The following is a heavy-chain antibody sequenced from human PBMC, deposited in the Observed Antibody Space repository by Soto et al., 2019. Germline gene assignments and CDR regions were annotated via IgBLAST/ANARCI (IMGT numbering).Heavy chain of an antibody. Sequence: PGGSLRLSCAASGFIFSNYGMHWVRQAPGKGLEWVTVISYDGSKEYYGDSVKGRFTISRDNSKNTLYLQMNSLRPEDTSVYYCAKVAYFHDRDGHVESYYRVDVGGQGTSVTVSS. D-gene: IGHD3-22*01. CDR2: ISYDGSKE. V-gene: IGHV3-30*18. CDR1: GFIFSNYG. CDR3: AKVAYFHDRDGHVESYYRVDV. J-gene: IGHJ6*02.